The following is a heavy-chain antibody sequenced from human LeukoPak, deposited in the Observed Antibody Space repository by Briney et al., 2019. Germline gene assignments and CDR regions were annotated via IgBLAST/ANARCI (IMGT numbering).Heavy chain of an antibody. Sequence: KASETLSLTCAVSSDSISNSAYHWGWIRQPPGRGLEWIGTIYCSRGTYYNPSLKSRVTIFVDTSKNQFSLKLSSVTAADTAVYYCARLLVGVITTHSGDCWGQGTLVTVSS. J-gene: IGHJ4*02. CDR2: IYCSRGT. D-gene: IGHD3-22*01. CDR3: ARLLVGVITTHSGDC. CDR1: SDSISNSAYH. V-gene: IGHV4-39*01.